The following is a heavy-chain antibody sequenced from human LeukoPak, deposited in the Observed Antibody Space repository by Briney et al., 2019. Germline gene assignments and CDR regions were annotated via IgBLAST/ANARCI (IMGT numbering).Heavy chain of an antibody. Sequence: PGGSLRLSCAASGFTFSSYWMSWVRQAPGKGLEWVANINQDGSEKYYVDSVKGRFTIFRDNAKNSLYLQMSSLRAEDTAVYYCATEPHGSGSYYYDGMDVWGQGTTVTVSS. D-gene: IGHD3-10*01. CDR3: ATEPHGSGSYYYDGMDV. J-gene: IGHJ6*02. V-gene: IGHV3-7*01. CDR1: GFTFSSYW. CDR2: INQDGSEK.